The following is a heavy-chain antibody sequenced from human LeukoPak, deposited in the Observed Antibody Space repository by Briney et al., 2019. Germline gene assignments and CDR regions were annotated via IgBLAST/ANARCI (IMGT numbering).Heavy chain of an antibody. CDR3: AKGFYYGSGSYLGD. CDR1: GFTFSSYG. J-gene: IGHJ4*02. CDR2: LSYDGSNK. D-gene: IGHD3-10*01. V-gene: IGHV3-30*18. Sequence: PGRSLRLSCAASGFTFSSYGMHWVRRAPGKGLEWVAVLSYDGSNKYYADSVKGRFPISRDNSKNTLYLQMNSLRAEDTAVYYCAKGFYYGSGSYLGDWGQGTLVTVSS.